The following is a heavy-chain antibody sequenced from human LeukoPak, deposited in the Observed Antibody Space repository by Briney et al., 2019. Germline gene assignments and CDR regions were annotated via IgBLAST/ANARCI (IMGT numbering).Heavy chain of an antibody. CDR3: ARDPFGWNPCDS. V-gene: IGHV3-7*01. D-gene: IGHD1-1*01. CDR1: GFTFSDNW. J-gene: IGHJ5*01. CDR2: IKEDASEK. Sequence: GGSLRLSCAASGFTFSDNWMSWVRQAPGKGLEWVASIKEDASEKDYVDSVKGRFTISRDNAKNSLYLQMHSLRAEDTAIYYCARDPFGWNPCDSWGQGTLVTVSS.